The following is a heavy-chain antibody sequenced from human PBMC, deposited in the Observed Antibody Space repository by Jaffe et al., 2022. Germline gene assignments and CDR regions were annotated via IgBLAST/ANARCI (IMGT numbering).Heavy chain of an antibody. CDR3: AHSPNYDFWSGYFTPFDY. Sequence: QITLKESGPTLVKPTQTLTLTCTFSGFSLSTSGVGVGWIRQPPGKALEWLALIYWNDDKRYSPSLKSRLTITKDTSKNQVVLTMTNMDPVDTATYYCAHSPNYDFWSGYFTPFDYWGQGTLVTVSS. CDR2: IYWNDDK. CDR1: GFSLSTSGVG. J-gene: IGHJ4*02. D-gene: IGHD3-3*01. V-gene: IGHV2-5*01.